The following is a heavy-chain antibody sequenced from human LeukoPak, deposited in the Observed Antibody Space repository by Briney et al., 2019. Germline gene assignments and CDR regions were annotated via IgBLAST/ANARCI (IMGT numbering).Heavy chain of an antibody. CDR3: ARGGYYGSGYDFRFDP. Sequence: SETLSLTCTVSGGSISSYYWSWIRQSPGKGLECIGYIHYTGSTNYNPSLKSRVTISVETSKNQFSLKLKSVTAADTAVYYCARGGYYGSGYDFRFDPWGQGTLVTVSS. D-gene: IGHD3-10*01. CDR1: GGSISSYY. V-gene: IGHV4-59*01. CDR2: IHYTGST. J-gene: IGHJ5*02.